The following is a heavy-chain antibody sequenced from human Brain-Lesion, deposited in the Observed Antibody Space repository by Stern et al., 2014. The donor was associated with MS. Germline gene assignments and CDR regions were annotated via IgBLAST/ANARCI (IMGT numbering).Heavy chain of an antibody. Sequence: VQLVESGAEVKKPGASVKVSCKTSGYIFTGYYIHWVRQAPGQGLEWMAWINPHTGGRTYAKKVKGKVTMSRDTSISTAYVELSSLTSDDTAVYYCARDQRGITIFGVVTDYYYLGMDVWGQGTTVTVSS. D-gene: IGHD3-3*01. J-gene: IGHJ6*02. V-gene: IGHV1-2*02. CDR1: GYIFTGYY. CDR3: ARDQRGITIFGVVTDYYYLGMDV. CDR2: INPHTGGR.